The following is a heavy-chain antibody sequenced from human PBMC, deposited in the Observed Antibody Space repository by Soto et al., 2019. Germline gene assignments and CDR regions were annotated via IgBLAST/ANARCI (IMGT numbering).Heavy chain of an antibody. CDR3: TRIAPSYNMDV. J-gene: IGHJ6*02. V-gene: IGHV3-73*02. CDR1: GFTFSGSA. D-gene: IGHD2-21*01. Sequence: EVHQVESGGGLVQPGGSLRLSCAASGFTFSGSAMHWVRQASGKGLEWVGRIRNKADNYATAYTASVKGRFIISRDDSKNTAYLQMNSLQTEDTALYYCTRIAPSYNMDVWGQGTTVTVSS. CDR2: IRNKADNYAT.